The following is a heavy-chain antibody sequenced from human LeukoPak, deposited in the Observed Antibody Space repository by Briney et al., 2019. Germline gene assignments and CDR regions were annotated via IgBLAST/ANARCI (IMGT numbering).Heavy chain of an antibody. J-gene: IGHJ3*02. CDR2: IWNDGSDE. CDR1: GFSFSKYA. CDR3: AFEIGRSQGAFDI. Sequence: GGSLRLSCAASGFSFSKYAMHWVRQTPGEGLEWVAAIWNDGSDENYADSVKGRFTISSDNSKNTLYLQMNSLRAEDSAVYYCAFEIGRSQGAFDIWGQGTMITVSS. V-gene: IGHV3-33*01. D-gene: IGHD1-26*01.